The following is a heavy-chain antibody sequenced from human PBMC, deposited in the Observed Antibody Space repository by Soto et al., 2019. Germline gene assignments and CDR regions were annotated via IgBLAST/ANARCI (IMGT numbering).Heavy chain of an antibody. CDR2: ISSHGRDI. CDR3: ARGAALAGKLDL. Sequence: LRLSCEASGFTFTSDSMTWVRQAPGKGLEWVSSISSHGRDIFYADSVKGRFAISRDNAKDSLHLQMNSLTGEDSAVYYCARGAALAGKLDLWGQGTLVTVSS. CDR1: GFTFTSDS. J-gene: IGHJ4*02. V-gene: IGHV3-21*06. D-gene: IGHD6-19*01.